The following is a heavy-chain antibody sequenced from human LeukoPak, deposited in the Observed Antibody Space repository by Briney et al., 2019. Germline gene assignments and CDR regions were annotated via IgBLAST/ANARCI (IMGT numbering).Heavy chain of an antibody. D-gene: IGHD2-8*02. CDR1: GGTFSSSA. CDR3: ARDKAGGNYYYGMDV. J-gene: IGHJ6*02. V-gene: IGHV1-69*04. CDR2: IIPILGIA. Sequence: ASVTVSCKASGGTFSSSAISRVRQAPGQALEWMGRIIPILGIANYAQKFQGRVTITADKSTSTAYMELSSLRSEDTAVYYCARDKAGGNYYYGMDVWGQGTTVSVSS.